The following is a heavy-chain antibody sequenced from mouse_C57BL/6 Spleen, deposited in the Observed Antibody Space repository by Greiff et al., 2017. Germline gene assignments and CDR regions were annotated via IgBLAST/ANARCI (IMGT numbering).Heavy chain of an antibody. CDR1: GYAFTNYL. D-gene: IGHD3-2*02. Sequence: QVQLQQPGAELVRPGTSVKVSCKASGYAFTNYLIEWVKQRPGQGLEWIGVINPGSGGTNYNEKFKGKATLTADKSSSTAYMQLSSLTSEDSAVYFCARGRSSGSMDYWGQGTSGTVSS. V-gene: IGHV1-54*01. J-gene: IGHJ4*01. CDR2: INPGSGGT. CDR3: ARGRSSGSMDY.